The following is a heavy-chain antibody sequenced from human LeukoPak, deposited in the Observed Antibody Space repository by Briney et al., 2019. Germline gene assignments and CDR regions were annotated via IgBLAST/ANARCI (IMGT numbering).Heavy chain of an antibody. Sequence: SETLSLTCTVSISSGHYWGWVRQPPGAGLEWIGSVYQSGTTYYNPSLKSRVTTSVDMSKNQFSLRLRPATAADTAVYYCARIFIRNGYSSYFDCWGQGTLVTVSS. V-gene: IGHV4-38-2*02. CDR2: VYQSGTT. CDR1: ISSGHY. J-gene: IGHJ4*02. CDR3: ARIFIRNGYSSYFDC. D-gene: IGHD5-18*01.